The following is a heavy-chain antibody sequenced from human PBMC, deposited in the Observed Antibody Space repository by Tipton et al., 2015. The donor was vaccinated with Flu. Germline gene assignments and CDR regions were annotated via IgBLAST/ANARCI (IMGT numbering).Heavy chain of an antibody. CDR1: GASISDYY. D-gene: IGHD4-17*01. CDR3: ASAPTMTTFFF. CDR2: ISYSGTT. J-gene: IGHJ4*02. Sequence: TLSLTCSVSGASISDYYWNWIRQRPGKGLEWLAHISYSGTTDYNPSLKSRLTVSADTSKNQFSLKLTSVTATDTAIYYRASAPTMTTFFFWGQGTLVTVSS. V-gene: IGHV4-59*08.